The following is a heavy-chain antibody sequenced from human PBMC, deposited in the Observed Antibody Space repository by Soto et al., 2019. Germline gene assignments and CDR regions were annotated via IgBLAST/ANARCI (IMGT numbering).Heavy chain of an antibody. J-gene: IGHJ6*02. Sequence: ASVKVSCKASGYTFTSYGISWVRQAPGQGLEWMGWISAYNGNTNYAQKLQGRVTMTTDTSTSTAYMELRSLRSDDTAVYYCAKDLSRLVLQSYYYGMDVWGQGTTVTVSS. CDR3: AKDLSRLVLQSYYYGMDV. CDR2: ISAYNGNT. D-gene: IGHD6-19*01. V-gene: IGHV1-18*01. CDR1: GYTFTSYG.